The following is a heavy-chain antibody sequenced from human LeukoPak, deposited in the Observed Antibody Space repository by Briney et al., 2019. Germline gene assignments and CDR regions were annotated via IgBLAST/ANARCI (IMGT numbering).Heavy chain of an antibody. CDR2: ISSSSTYI. CDR1: GFTFSNYN. CDR3: ARDYDILTGGFDY. J-gene: IGHJ4*02. D-gene: IGHD3-9*01. Sequence: GGSLRLSCAASGFTFSNYNMNWVRQAPGKGLEWVSSISSSSTYIYYADSVKGRFTISRANAKNSLYLQMNSLRAEDTAVYYCARDYDILTGGFDYWGQGTLVTVSS. V-gene: IGHV3-21*01.